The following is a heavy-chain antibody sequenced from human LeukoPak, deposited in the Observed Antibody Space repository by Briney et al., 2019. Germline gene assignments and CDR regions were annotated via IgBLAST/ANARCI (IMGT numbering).Heavy chain of an antibody. CDR2: INHSGSA. CDR3: ARGKGLTTVTTWYYYYYGMDV. V-gene: IGHV4-34*01. Sequence: PSETLSLTCAVSGGSFSGYYWTWIRQPPGKGLEWIGEINHSGSANYNPSLKSRVTVSVDTSKNQFSLKLSSVTAADTAVYYCARGKGLTTVTTWYYYYYGMDVWGQGTTVTVSS. CDR1: GGSFSGYY. J-gene: IGHJ6*02. D-gene: IGHD4-17*01.